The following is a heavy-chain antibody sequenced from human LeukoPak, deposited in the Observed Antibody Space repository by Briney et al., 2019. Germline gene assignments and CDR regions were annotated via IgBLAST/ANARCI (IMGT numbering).Heavy chain of an antibody. D-gene: IGHD3-22*01. J-gene: IGHJ4*02. CDR1: GGSISSYY. V-gene: IGHV4-4*07. CDR3: ARERNTYYDSSGYYYRHYYFDY. CDR2: IYTSGST. Sequence: PSETLSLTCTVSGGSISSYYWSWIRQPAGKGLEWIGRIYTSGSTNYNPSLKSRVTMSVDTSKNQSSLKLSSVTAADTAVYYCARERNTYYDSSGYYYRHYYFDYWGQGTLVTVSS.